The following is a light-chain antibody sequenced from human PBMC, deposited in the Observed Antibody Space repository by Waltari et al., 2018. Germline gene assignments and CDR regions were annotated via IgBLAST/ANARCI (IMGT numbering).Light chain of an antibody. CDR1: NSDVGGYNY. J-gene: IGLJ3*02. CDR2: DVS. CDR3: SSYTSSSTWV. Sequence: QSALTQPASVSGSPGQSITISCTGTNSDVGGYNYVSCYQQHPGKAPKLMIYDVSKRPSGVSNRFSGSKSGNTASLTISGLQAEDEADYYCSSYTSSSTWVFGGGTKLTVL. V-gene: IGLV2-14*01.